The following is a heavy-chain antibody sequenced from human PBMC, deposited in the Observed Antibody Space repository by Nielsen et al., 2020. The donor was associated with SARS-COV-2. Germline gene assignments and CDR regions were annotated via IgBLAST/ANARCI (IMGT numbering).Heavy chain of an antibody. V-gene: IGHV3-48*01. J-gene: IGHJ4*02. CDR2: ISSSSSTI. Sequence: GGSQRLSCAASGFTFSSYSMNWVRQAPGKGLEWVSYISSSSSTIYYADSVKGRFTISRDNAKNSLYLQMGSLRAEDMAVYYCARDGSGFDYWGQGTLVTVSS. CDR3: ARDGSGFDY. CDR1: GFTFSSYS. D-gene: IGHD1-1*01.